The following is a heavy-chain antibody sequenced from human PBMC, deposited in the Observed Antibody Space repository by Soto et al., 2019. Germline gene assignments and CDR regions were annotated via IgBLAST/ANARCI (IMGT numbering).Heavy chain of an antibody. Sequence: GGSLRLSCAASRFTFSSYGMHWVRQAPGKGLEWVAVIWYDGSNKYYADSVKGRFTISRDNSKNTLYLQMNSLRAEDTAVYYCARDRRDCRDFWSGYPTHCYYCGMDVWGQGTTVTVSS. CDR3: ARDRRDCRDFWSGYPTHCYYCGMDV. CDR1: RFTFSSYG. V-gene: IGHV3-33*01. J-gene: IGHJ6*02. CDR2: IWYDGSNK. D-gene: IGHD3-3*01.